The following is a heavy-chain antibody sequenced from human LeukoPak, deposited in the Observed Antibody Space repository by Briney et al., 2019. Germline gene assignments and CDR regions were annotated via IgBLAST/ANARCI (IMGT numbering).Heavy chain of an antibody. Sequence: GGSLRLSCAVSGFIVSDYWMTWVRQAPGKGLEWVANIKQDGSEKNYVDSVKGRFTISRDNAENSLFLQMNSLRVEDTAVYYCAREWQGGIAAAGTRIEGDYWGQGTLVAVSS. CDR2: IKQDGSEK. V-gene: IGHV3-7*01. J-gene: IGHJ4*02. D-gene: IGHD6-13*01. CDR3: AREWQGGIAAAGTRIEGDY. CDR1: GFIVSDYW.